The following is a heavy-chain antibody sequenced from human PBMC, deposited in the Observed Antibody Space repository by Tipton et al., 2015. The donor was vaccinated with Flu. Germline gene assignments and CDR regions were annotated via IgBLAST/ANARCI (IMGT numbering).Heavy chain of an antibody. CDR1: GGYIISSTYY. CDR2: IYYSGNT. V-gene: IGHV4-39*01. CDR3: AQTGVGYDYYMDV. D-gene: IGHD1-26*01. J-gene: IGHJ6*03. Sequence: TLSLTCTVSGGYIISSTYYWGWIRQPPGKGLEWIGNIYYSGNTYYNPSLKSRVTISVDTSKNQFSLKLSSVTAADTAVYYCAQTGVGYDYYMDVWGKGTTVTVSS.